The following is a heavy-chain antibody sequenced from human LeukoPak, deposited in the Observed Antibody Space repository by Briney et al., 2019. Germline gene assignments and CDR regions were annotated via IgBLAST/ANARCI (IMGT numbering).Heavy chain of an antibody. J-gene: IGHJ5*02. V-gene: IGHV1-69*05. CDR2: IIPIFGTA. Sequence: SVKVSCKASVGTFSSYAISWVRQAPGQGLEWMGRIIPIFGTANYAQKFQGRVTITTDESTSTAYMELSSLRSEDTAVYYCARGGEYGSGSYYNHWGQGTLVTVSS. CDR1: VGTFSSYA. CDR3: ARGGEYGSGSYYNH. D-gene: IGHD3-10*01.